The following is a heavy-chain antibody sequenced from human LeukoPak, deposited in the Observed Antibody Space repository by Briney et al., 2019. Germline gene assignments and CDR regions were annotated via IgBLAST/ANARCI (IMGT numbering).Heavy chain of an antibody. D-gene: IGHD3-10*01. CDR2: INWNGGST. V-gene: IGHV3-20*04. CDR3: AREAYYYGSGSYIYWFDP. CDR1: GFTFDDYG. J-gene: IGHJ5*02. Sequence: GGSLRLSCAASGFTFDDYGMSWVRQAPGKGLEWVSGINWNGGSTGYADSVKGRFSISRDNAKNSLYLQMNSLRAEDTALYYCAREAYYYGSGSYIYWFDPWGQGTLVTVSS.